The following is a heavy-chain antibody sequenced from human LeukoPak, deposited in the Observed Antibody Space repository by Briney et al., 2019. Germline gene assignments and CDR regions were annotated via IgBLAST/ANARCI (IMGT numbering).Heavy chain of an antibody. CDR2: ISAYNGNT. V-gene: IGHV1-18*01. CDR3: AAEFGSDCSGGSCYSKLDY. CDR1: GYTFTSYG. D-gene: IGHD2-15*01. J-gene: IGHJ4*02. Sequence: ASVKVSCKASGYTFTSYGISWVRQAPGQGLEWMGWISAYNGNTNYAQKFQERVTITRDMSTSTAYMELSSLRSEDTAVYYCAAEFGSDCSGGSCYSKLDYWGQGTLVTVSS.